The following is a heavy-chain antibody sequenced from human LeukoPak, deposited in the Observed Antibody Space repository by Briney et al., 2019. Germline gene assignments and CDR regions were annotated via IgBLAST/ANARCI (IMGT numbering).Heavy chain of an antibody. CDR1: GGSISSYY. D-gene: IGHD6-13*01. CDR3: ARDVQIAAAGTSFDP. CDR2: IYTSGST. V-gene: IGHV4-4*07. J-gene: IGHJ5*02. Sequence: SETLSLTCTVSGGSISSYYWSWIWQPAGKGLEWIGRIYTSGSTNYNPSLKSRVTMSVDTSKNQFSLKLSSVTAADTAVYYCARDVQIAAAGTSFDPWGQGTLVTVSS.